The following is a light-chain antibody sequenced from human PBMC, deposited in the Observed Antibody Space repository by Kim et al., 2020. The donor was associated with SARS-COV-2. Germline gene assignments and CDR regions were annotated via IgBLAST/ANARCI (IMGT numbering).Light chain of an antibody. V-gene: IGLV3-1*01. CDR1: KLGDKY. J-gene: IGLJ2*01. CDR3: QAWDSSTVV. Sequence: VSPGQTASITCSGNKLGDKYACWYQQKPGQSPVLVIYQDSKRPSGIPERFSGSNSGNTATLTISGTQAMDEADYYCQAWDSSTVVFGGGTQLTVL. CDR2: QDS.